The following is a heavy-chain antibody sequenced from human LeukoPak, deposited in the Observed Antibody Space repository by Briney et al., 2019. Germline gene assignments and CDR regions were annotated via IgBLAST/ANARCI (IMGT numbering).Heavy chain of an antibody. Sequence: PSETLSLTCTVPGGSISGYYWSWIRQPPGKGLEWIGYISYSGSTNYNPSLKSRVTISVDTSKNQLSMKLSSVTAADTAVYYCARDRERAFDIWGQGTLVTVSS. CDR2: ISYSGST. V-gene: IGHV4-59*01. J-gene: IGHJ3*02. CDR1: GGSISGYY. CDR3: ARDRERAFDI. D-gene: IGHD1-26*01.